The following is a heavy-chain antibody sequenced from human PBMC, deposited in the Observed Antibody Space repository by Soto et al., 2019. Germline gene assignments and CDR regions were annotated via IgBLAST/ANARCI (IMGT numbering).Heavy chain of an antibody. CDR3: ARDPVDTAMVTDAFDI. Sequence: PSQTLSLTCAISGDSVSSNSAAWNWTRQSPSRGLEWLGRTYYRSKWYNDYAVSVKSRITINPDTSKNQFSLQLNSVTPEDTAVYYCARDPVDTAMVTDAFDIWGQGTMVTVSS. CDR1: GDSVSSNSAA. J-gene: IGHJ3*02. CDR2: TYYRSKWYN. V-gene: IGHV6-1*01. D-gene: IGHD5-18*01.